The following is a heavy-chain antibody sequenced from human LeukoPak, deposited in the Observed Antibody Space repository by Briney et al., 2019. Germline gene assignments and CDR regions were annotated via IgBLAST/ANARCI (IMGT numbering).Heavy chain of an antibody. J-gene: IGHJ4*02. CDR1: GFTFSSYS. CDR3: ARSPELVRPYFDY. D-gene: IGHD6-13*01. CDR2: ISSSSSTI. Sequence: GGSLRLSCAASGFTFSSYSMNWVRQAPGKGLEWVSYISSSSSTIYYADSVKGRFTISRDNAKNSLYLQMNSLRAEDTAVYYCARSPELVRPYFDYWGQGTLVTVSS. V-gene: IGHV3-48*04.